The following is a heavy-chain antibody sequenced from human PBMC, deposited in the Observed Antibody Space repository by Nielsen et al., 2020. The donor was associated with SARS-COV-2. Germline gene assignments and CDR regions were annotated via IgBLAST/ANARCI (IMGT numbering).Heavy chain of an antibody. Sequence: SETLSLTCTVSGGSISSSSYYWSWIRQPPGKGLEWIGEINHSGSTNYNPSLKSRVTISVDTSKNQFSLKLSSVTAADTAVYYCARGGGYKLYWGQGTLVTVSS. CDR3: ARGGGYKLY. V-gene: IGHV4-39*07. D-gene: IGHD5-24*01. CDR2: INHSGST. CDR1: GGSISSSSYY. J-gene: IGHJ4*02.